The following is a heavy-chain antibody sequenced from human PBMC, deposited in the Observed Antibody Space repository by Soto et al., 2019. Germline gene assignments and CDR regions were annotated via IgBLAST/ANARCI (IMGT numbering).Heavy chain of an antibody. CDR2: IIGSGGST. J-gene: IGHJ1*01. D-gene: IGHD3-22*01. V-gene: IGHV3-23*01. CDR3: AKSGTVDSSLNH. Sequence: GGSLRLSCPASGFTFSSYAMSWVRQAPGKGLDLVSAIIGSGGSTYYSASVKGRFTITRDNSKNTLYLQMNSLRAXETALCYCAKSGTVDSSLNHSVQVTLLTVSS. CDR1: GFTFSSYA.